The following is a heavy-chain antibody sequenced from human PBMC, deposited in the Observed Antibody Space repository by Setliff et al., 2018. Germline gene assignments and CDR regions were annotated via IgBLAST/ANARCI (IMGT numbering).Heavy chain of an antibody. D-gene: IGHD3-16*02. V-gene: IGHV3-73*01. CDR3: ARDTISDYVWGSYRYGGYFDY. CDR1: GFTISNYW. Sequence: GSLRLSCAASGFTISNYWMHWVRQASGKGLEWVGRIRSKPYTYATTYAASMKGRFTISRDDSKNTAYLQMNSLKTEDTAVYYCARDTISDYVWGSYRYGGYFDYWGQGTLVTVSS. J-gene: IGHJ4*02. CDR2: IRSKPYTYAT.